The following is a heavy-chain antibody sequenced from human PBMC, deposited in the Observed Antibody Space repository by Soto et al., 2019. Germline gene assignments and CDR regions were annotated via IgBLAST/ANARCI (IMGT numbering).Heavy chain of an antibody. V-gene: IGHV3-30-3*01. CDR3: ARDFGCRGGSCYCVDY. Sequence: QVQLVESGGGVVQPGRSLRLSCEASGFTFSSYLMHWLRQAPGKGLEGVAIISSDGRNQYYADSVKGRFTISRDNSKNTLYLQMSSLRPEDTALYYCARDFGCRGGSCYCVDYWGQGALVTVSS. J-gene: IGHJ4*02. D-gene: IGHD2-15*01. CDR1: GFTFSSYL. CDR2: ISSDGRNQ.